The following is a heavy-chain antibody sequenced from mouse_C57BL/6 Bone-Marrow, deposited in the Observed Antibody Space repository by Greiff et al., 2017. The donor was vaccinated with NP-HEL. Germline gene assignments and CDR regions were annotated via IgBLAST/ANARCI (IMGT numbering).Heavy chain of an antibody. CDR1: GYAFTNYL. Sequence: VQLQESGAELVRPGTSVKVSCKASGYAFTNYLIEWVKQRPGQGLEWIGVINPGGGGTNYNEKFKGKATLTADKSSSTAYMQLSSLTSEDSAVYFWAREGENWVFDYWGQGTTLTVSS. CDR2: INPGGGGT. CDR3: AREGENWVFDY. D-gene: IGHD4-1*01. V-gene: IGHV1-54*01. J-gene: IGHJ2*01.